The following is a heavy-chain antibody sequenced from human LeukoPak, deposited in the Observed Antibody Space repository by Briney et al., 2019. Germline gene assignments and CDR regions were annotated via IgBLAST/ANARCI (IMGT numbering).Heavy chain of an antibody. CDR1: GFSISNDW. D-gene: IGHD3-10*01. Sequence: GGSLRLSCAASGFSISNDWMSWVRQAPEKGLEWVARVKSRSAGETTDYAAPVKGRFTISRDDSKNTLYLQMNSLQTEDTAVYYCTLIQGWGSGSYYRDFWGQGTLVTVSS. CDR3: TLIQGWGSGSYYRDF. J-gene: IGHJ4*02. V-gene: IGHV3-15*01. CDR2: VKSRSAGETT.